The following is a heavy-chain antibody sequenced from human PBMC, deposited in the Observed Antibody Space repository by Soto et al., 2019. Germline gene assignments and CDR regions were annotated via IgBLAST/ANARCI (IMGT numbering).Heavy chain of an antibody. CDR3: ANRHRQGIVTDGLDF. Sequence: SGPTLVNPTQTLTLTCTFSGFSLTTSGVGVGWIRQPPGKALEWVALIYWNDDKRYSTSLKTRVSITKDTSKSQVVLTMTNMDPVDTATYFCANRHRQGIVTDGLDFWGQGILVTVSS. CDR2: IYWNDDK. V-gene: IGHV2-5*01. CDR1: GFSLTTSGVG. J-gene: IGHJ4*02. D-gene: IGHD3-9*01.